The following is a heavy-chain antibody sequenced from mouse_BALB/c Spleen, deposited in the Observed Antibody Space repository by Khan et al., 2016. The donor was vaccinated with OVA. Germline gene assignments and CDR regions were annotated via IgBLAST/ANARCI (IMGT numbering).Heavy chain of an antibody. CDR1: GYSITSGYA. Sequence: VQLKQSGPGLVKPSQSLSLTCTVTGYSITSGYAWYWIRQFPGNKLEWMGYISYSGVTSSTPSIKSRISITRDTSKNKFFLQLNSVTTEDTATYYCARGNYYGFYFDYWGQGTTLTVSS. D-gene: IGHD1-1*01. V-gene: IGHV3-2*02. J-gene: IGHJ2*01. CDR3: ARGNYYGFYFDY. CDR2: ISYSGVT.